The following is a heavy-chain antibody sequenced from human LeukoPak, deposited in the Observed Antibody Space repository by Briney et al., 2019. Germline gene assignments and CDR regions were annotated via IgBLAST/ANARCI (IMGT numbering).Heavy chain of an antibody. CDR2: IYHSGST. D-gene: IGHD3-10*01. J-gene: IGHJ5*02. CDR1: GYSISSGYY. V-gene: IGHV4-38-2*02. CDR3: ARDISYYYGSGSSYNWFDP. Sequence: SETLSLTCTVSGYSISSGYYWGWIWQPPGKGLEWIGSIYHSGSTYYNSSLKSRVTISVDTSKNQFSLKLSSVTAADTAVYYCARDISYYYGSGSSYNWFDPWGQGTLVTVSS.